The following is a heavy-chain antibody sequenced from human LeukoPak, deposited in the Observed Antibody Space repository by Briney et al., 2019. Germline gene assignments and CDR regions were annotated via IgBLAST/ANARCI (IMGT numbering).Heavy chain of an antibody. CDR3: AREGHYASSRTNWFDP. J-gene: IGHJ5*02. D-gene: IGHD3-22*01. V-gene: IGHV1-2*02. CDR1: GYTFTDLY. CDR2: VNPNNGDT. Sequence: ASVKVSCTASGYTFTDLYILWVRLAPGQGLEWMGWVNPNNGDTDYAQKFQGRVTMTRDTSISTAYMELSRLSYDDTAVYYCAREGHYASSRTNWFDPWGQGTLVTVSS.